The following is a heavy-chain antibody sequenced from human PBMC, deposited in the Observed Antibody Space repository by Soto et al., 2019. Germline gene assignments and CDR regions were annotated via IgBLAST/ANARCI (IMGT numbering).Heavy chain of an antibody. J-gene: IGHJ6*03. Sequence: ASVKVSCKASGYTFTSYDINWVRQATGQGLEWMGWMNPNSGNTGYAQKSQGRVTMTRNTSISTAYMELSSLRSEDTAMYYCARLTTIFGVVPYQTSYYYYMDVWGKGTTVTVSS. CDR3: ARLTTIFGVVPYQTSYYYYMDV. D-gene: IGHD3-3*01. V-gene: IGHV1-8*01. CDR2: MNPNSGNT. CDR1: GYTFTSYD.